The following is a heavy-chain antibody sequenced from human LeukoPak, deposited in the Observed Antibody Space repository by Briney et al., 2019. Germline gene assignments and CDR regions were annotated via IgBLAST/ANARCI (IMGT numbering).Heavy chain of an antibody. V-gene: IGHV3-23*01. CDR1: GFTFSSYA. Sequence: GGSLRLSCAASGFTFSSYAMSWVRRAPGKGLEWVSAISGSGGSTYYADSVKGRFTVSRDNSKNTLYLQMNSLRAEDTAVYYCAKGEDYDILTGYSYFDYWGQGTLVTVSS. CDR3: AKGEDYDILTGYSYFDY. J-gene: IGHJ4*02. D-gene: IGHD3-9*01. CDR2: ISGSGGST.